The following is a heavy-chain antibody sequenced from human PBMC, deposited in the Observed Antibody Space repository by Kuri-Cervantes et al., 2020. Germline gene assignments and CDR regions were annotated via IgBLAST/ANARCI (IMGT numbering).Heavy chain of an antibody. Sequence: GGSLRLSCAASGFTFSSYGMHWVRQTPGKGLEWVSAISGSGGSTYYADSVKGRFTISRDNSKNTLYLQMSSLRAEDTAVYYCARDLIMSAFYYMDVWGKGTTVTVSS. CDR3: ARDLIMSAFYYMDV. D-gene: IGHD3-10*01. CDR1: GFTFSSYG. J-gene: IGHJ6*03. CDR2: ISGSGGST. V-gene: IGHV3-23*01.